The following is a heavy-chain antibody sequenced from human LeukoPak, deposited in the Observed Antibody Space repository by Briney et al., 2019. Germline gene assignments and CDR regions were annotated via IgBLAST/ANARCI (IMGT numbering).Heavy chain of an antibody. CDR1: GASISGYY. Sequence: SETLSLTCTASGASISGYYWSWIRQPPGKGLEWIGYVYYTGTTTYNPSLTSRLTISIDTSKNQFSLNLSSVTPADTAVYYCTTVKAAAALDSWGQGTLVTVSS. J-gene: IGHJ4*02. D-gene: IGHD6-25*01. V-gene: IGHV4-59*01. CDR2: VYYTGTT. CDR3: TTVKAAAALDS.